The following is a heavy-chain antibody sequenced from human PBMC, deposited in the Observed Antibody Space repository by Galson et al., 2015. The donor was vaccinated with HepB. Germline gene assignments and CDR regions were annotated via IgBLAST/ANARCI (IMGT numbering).Heavy chain of an antibody. CDR1: GFTFSSYA. CDR3: ARDIYGSGSYYNADY. D-gene: IGHD3-10*01. J-gene: IGHJ4*02. Sequence: LRLSCAASGFTFSSYAMHWVRQAPGKGLEWVAVISYDGSNKYYADSVKGRFTISRDNSKNTLYLQMNSLRAEDTAVYYCARDIYGSGSYYNADYWGQGTLVTVSS. CDR2: ISYDGSNK. V-gene: IGHV3-30-3*01.